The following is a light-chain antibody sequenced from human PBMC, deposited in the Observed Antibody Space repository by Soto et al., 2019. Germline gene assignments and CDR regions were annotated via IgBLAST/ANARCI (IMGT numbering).Light chain of an antibody. J-gene: IGKJ1*01. V-gene: IGKV1-39*01. CDR2: AAS. CDR3: QQSYSTLWT. Sequence: DIPMTQSPSSLSASVGDRVTITFRASQSIRNLLNWYQQKPGKAPKLLIYAASSLQSGVPSRFSGSGSGTDFTLTISSLQPEDFATYYCQQSYSTLWTFGQGTKVDIK. CDR1: QSIRNL.